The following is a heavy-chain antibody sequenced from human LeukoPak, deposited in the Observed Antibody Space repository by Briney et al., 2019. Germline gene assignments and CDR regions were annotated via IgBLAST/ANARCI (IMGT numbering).Heavy chain of an antibody. D-gene: IGHD4-17*01. CDR3: ARVRTTVTTFKNYYYGMDV. J-gene: IGHJ6*02. CDR1: GASFSDFY. V-gene: IGHV4-34*01. Sequence: EPRSLTCAAYGASFSDFYWSWIRQPPGMGLEWIGEINHSGSTNHNPSLKSRLTISVDTSKNQLSLKLSSVTAADTAVYYCARVRTTVTTFKNYYYGMDVWGQGTTVTVSS. CDR2: INHSGST.